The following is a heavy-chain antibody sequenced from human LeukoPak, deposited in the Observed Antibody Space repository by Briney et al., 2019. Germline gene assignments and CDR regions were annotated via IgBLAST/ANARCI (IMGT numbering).Heavy chain of an antibody. V-gene: IGHV3-7*01. J-gene: IGHJ4*02. CDR2: IKQDGSEK. Sequence: GGSLRLSCAASGFTFSSYWMSWVRQAPGKGLEWVANIKQDGSEKYYVDSVKGRFTISRDNAKNSLYLQMNSLRAEDTAVYYCARDLGELSYYDSSGYPPYFDCWGQGTLVTVSS. CDR3: ARDLGELSYYDSSGYPPYFDC. CDR1: GFTFSSYW. D-gene: IGHD3-22*01.